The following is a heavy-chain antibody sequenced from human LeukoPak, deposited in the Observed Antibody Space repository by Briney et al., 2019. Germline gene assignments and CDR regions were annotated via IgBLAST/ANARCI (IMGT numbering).Heavy chain of an antibody. J-gene: IGHJ6*04. CDR1: GFTFSNYA. V-gene: IGHV3-30*18. CDR3: AKGDGGRSSWYDFYFYGLDV. Sequence: GRSLRLSCVVSGFTFSNYAMHWVRQAPGKGLEWVAVISNDGSKRHYADAVKGRLSISRDNSKNALSLQFNSLRGDDTAVYYCAKGDGGRSSWYDFYFYGLDVWGKGTAVTVSS. CDR2: ISNDGSKR. D-gene: IGHD6-13*01.